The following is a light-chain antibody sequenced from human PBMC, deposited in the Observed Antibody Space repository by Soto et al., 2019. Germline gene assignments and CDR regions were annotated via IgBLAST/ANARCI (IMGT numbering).Light chain of an antibody. CDR3: QQYNSYSPLT. CDR2: KAS. J-gene: IGKJ4*01. Sequence: DIHMTQSPSSLSASVGDRVTITCRASQTINTYLNWYQQKPGKAPNLLIYKASRLETGVPSRFSGSGSGTEFTLTIRFLQPDDFATYYCQQYNSYSPLTFGGGTTVDIK. V-gene: IGKV1-5*03. CDR1: QTINTY.